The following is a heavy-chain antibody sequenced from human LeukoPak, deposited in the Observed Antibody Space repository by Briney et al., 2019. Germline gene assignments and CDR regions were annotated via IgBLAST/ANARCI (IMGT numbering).Heavy chain of an antibody. J-gene: IGHJ5*02. CDR3: SRNLEGWFDP. CDR1: GGSISSGDYY. V-gene: IGHV4-30-4*08. Sequence: SETLSLTCTVSGGSISSGDYYWSWIRLPPGKGLEWIGYIYYSGSTYYNPSLKSRVTISVDTSKNQFSLKLSSVTAADTAVYYCSRNLEGWFDPWGQGTLVTVSS. CDR2: IYYSGST.